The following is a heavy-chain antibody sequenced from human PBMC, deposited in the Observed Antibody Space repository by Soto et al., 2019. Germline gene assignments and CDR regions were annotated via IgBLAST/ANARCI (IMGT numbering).Heavy chain of an antibody. Sequence: GGSLRLSCAASGFTFSSYAMSWVRQAPGKGLEWVSAISGSGGSTYYADSVKGRFTISRDNSKNTLYLQMNSLRAEDAAVYYCAKTVGGSGSYPFDYWGQGTLVTVSS. CDR1: GFTFSSYA. CDR3: AKTVGGSGSYPFDY. V-gene: IGHV3-23*01. D-gene: IGHD1-26*01. CDR2: ISGSGGST. J-gene: IGHJ4*02.